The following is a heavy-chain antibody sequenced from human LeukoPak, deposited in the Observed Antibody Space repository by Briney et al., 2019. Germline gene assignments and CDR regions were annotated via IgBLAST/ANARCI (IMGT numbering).Heavy chain of an antibody. CDR3: AREVYNSDWWDWYFDL. CDR2: IGRVGDT. J-gene: IGHJ2*01. V-gene: IGHV3-13*01. CDR1: GSTFSNYE. Sequence: GGSLRLSCAASGSTFSNYELHWVRQVPGKGLEWVSAIGRVGDTYYSGSVKGRFTISRENTKISLYLQMSSLRDEDTAVYYCAREVYNSDWWDWYFDLWGRGTLVTVSS. D-gene: IGHD6-19*01.